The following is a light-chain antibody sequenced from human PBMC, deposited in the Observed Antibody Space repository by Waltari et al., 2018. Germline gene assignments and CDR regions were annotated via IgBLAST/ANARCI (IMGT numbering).Light chain of an antibody. J-gene: IGKJ1*01. CDR1: QSISNW. Sequence: DIQMTQSRSTLSASVGDRVTISCRASQSISNWLVWYQQKPGKAPKLLIYKASTLETGVPSRFSGSGSGTEFTLTISNLQPDDFATYYCQQYNYYWTFGQGTKVEI. V-gene: IGKV1-5*03. CDR3: QQYNYYWT. CDR2: KAS.